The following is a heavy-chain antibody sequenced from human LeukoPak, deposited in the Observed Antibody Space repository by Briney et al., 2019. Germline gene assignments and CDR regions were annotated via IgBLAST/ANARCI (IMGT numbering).Heavy chain of an antibody. CDR3: AKGLRLENWFDP. J-gene: IGHJ5*02. CDR1: GDSVSSTSVA. V-gene: IGHV6-1*01. D-gene: IGHD5-12*01. CDR2: TYYRTKWYY. Sequence: QTLSLTCVISGDSVSSTSVAWNSIRQSPSRGLEWLGRTYYRTKWYYEYAVSVKSRVAINPDTSKNQFSLQLNSVTPEDTAVYYCAKGLRLENWFDPWGQGTLVTVSS.